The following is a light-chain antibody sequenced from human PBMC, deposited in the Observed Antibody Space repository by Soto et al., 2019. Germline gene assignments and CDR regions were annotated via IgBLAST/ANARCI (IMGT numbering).Light chain of an antibody. CDR3: QQRNVWPPIT. V-gene: IGKV3-11*01. CDR1: QSISSY. J-gene: IGKJ5*01. Sequence: VTKSPATLSVSPGERAPLSCRASQSISSYLAWYQQKPGQAPRLLIYDASNRATGIPARFSGSGSGTDFTLTISSLEPEDFAVYYCQQRNVWPPITFGQGTRLEIK. CDR2: DAS.